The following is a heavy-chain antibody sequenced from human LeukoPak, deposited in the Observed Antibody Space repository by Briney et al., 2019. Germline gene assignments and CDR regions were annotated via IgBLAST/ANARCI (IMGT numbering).Heavy chain of an antibody. J-gene: IGHJ5*02. D-gene: IGHD3-16*02. Sequence: ASVKVSCKASGYTFTSYDINWVRQASGQGLEWMGWMNPYSGNTGYAQKFQGRVTMARNTSISTAYMELSSLRSEDTAVYYCARGSNYVWGSYRYDLYPWGQGTLVTVSS. CDR3: ARGSNYVWGSYRYDLYP. V-gene: IGHV1-8*01. CDR2: MNPYSGNT. CDR1: GYTFTSYD.